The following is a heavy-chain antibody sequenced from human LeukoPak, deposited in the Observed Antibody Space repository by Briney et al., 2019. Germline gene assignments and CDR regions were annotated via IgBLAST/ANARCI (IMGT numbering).Heavy chain of an antibody. J-gene: IGHJ5*02. CDR2: IIPIFGTA. CDR3: ARAIKTGYNWFDP. CDR1: GCTFSRYA. Sequence: SVKVSCKASGCTFSRYAISWVRQAPGQGLEWMGGIIPIFGTANYAQKFQGRVTITADESTSTAYMELSSLRSEDTAVYYCARAIKTGYNWFDPWGQGTLVTVSS. D-gene: IGHD3-9*01. V-gene: IGHV1-69*13.